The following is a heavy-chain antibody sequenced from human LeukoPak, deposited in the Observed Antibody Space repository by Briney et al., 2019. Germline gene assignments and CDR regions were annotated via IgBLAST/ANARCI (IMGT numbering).Heavy chain of an antibody. V-gene: IGHV1-3*01. CDR3: ARGGTLYSSSWDTFYYYGMDV. CDR1: GYTFTSYA. CDR2: INAGNGNT. Sequence: ASVKVSCKASGYTFTSYAMHWVRQAPGQRLEWMGWINAGNGNTKYSQKLQGRVTITRDTSASTAYMELSSLRSEDTAVYYCARGGTLYSSSWDTFYYYGMDVWGKGTTVTVSS. D-gene: IGHD6-13*01. J-gene: IGHJ6*04.